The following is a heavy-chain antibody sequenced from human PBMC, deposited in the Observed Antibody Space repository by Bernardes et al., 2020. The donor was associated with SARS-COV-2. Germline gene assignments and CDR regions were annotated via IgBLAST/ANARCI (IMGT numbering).Heavy chain of an antibody. CDR1: GYTFSDYC. V-gene: IGHV1-2*02. CDR3: ATRPDQLLLAPFDD. Sequence: ASVKVSCKASGYTFSDYCMHWVRQVPGQRLEWMGWINTDTGATNYAQEFRGRVTMTRDTSITTVYMELSRLRSDDTAVCYCATRPDQLLLAPFDDWGQGTLVTVSS. D-gene: IGHD2-2*01. J-gene: IGHJ4*02. CDR2: INTDTGAT.